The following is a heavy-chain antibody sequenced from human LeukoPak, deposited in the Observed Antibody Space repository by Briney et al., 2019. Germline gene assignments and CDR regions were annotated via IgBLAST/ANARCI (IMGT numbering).Heavy chain of an antibody. Sequence: PGRSLRLSCAASGFTFSSYAMHWVRQAPGKGLEWVAVTSYDGSNKYYADSVKGRFTISRDNSKNTLYLQMNSLRAEDTAVYYCARDPCSGGSCYRSIDYWGQGTLVTVSS. D-gene: IGHD2-15*01. J-gene: IGHJ4*02. CDR1: GFTFSSYA. V-gene: IGHV3-30-3*01. CDR2: TSYDGSNK. CDR3: ARDPCSGGSCYRSIDY.